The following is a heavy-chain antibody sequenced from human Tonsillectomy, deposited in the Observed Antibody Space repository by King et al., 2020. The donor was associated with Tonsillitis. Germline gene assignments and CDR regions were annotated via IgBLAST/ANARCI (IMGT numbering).Heavy chain of an antibody. D-gene: IGHD3-16*02. Sequence: VQLVESGAEVKKPGESLRISCQGSGYSFPNYWIIWVRQMPGKGLEWMGRINPSDSYTDYSPSFQGHVTVSADKSISTAYLQWSSLKASDTAIYYCARIIMITLGGVLVGNWFDSWGRGTLVTVSS. CDR1: GYSFPNYW. V-gene: IGHV5-10-1*01. J-gene: IGHJ5*01. CDR3: ARIIMITLGGVLVGNWFDS. CDR2: INPSDSYT.